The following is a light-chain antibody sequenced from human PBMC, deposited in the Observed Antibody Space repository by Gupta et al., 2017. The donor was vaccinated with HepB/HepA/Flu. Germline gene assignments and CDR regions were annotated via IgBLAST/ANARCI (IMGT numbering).Light chain of an antibody. CDR3: QSYDSNLSGVV. V-gene: IGLV1-40*01. J-gene: IGLJ2*01. CDR2: GNS. Sequence: QSVLTQPPSVSGAPGQRVTLSCTGSRSNIGAGYDVQWYQQLPGTSPKLLIYGNSNRPSGVPDRFSGSKSGTSASLAITGLQAEDEADYYCQSYDSNLSGVVFGGGTKLTVL. CDR1: RSNIGAGYD.